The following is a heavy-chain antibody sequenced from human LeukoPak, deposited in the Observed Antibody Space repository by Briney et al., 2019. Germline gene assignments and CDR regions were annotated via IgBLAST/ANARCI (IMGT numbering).Heavy chain of an antibody. D-gene: IGHD3-10*01. J-gene: IGHJ4*02. CDR2: IIPIFGTA. CDR3: ARDIGLVRGIIMAH. CDR1: GGTFSSYA. Sequence: ASVKVSCKASGGTFSSYAISWVRQAPGQGLEWMGGIIPIFGTANYAQKFQGRVTITADESTSTAYMELRSLKSDDTAVYYCARDIGLVRGIIMAHWGQGTQVTVSS. V-gene: IGHV1-69*01.